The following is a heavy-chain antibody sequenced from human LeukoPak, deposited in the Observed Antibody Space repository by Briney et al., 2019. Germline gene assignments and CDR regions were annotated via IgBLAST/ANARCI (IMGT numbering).Heavy chain of an antibody. Sequence: GGSLRLSCAASGFAFNTYSMNWVRQAPGKGLEWVSSITSSSTTIYYADSVKGRFTISRDNSKNTLYLQINSLRVEDTAVYYCARDGRWNYFDYWGQGTLVTVSS. CDR1: GFAFNTYS. V-gene: IGHV3-48*01. D-gene: IGHD1-26*01. J-gene: IGHJ4*02. CDR3: ARDGRWNYFDY. CDR2: ITSSSTTI.